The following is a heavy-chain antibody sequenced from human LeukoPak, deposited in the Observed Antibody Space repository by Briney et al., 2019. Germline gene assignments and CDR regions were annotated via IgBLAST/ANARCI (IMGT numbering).Heavy chain of an antibody. D-gene: IGHD2-2*01. V-gene: IGHV4-61*02. CDR2: IYTSGST. CDR1: GGSISRGSYY. Sequence: PSETLSLTCTASGGSISRGSYYWSWIRQPAGKGLEWIGRIYTSGSTNYNPSLKSRVTISVDTSKNQFSLKLSSVTAADTAVYYCARGIDCSSTSCHGYAFDIWGQGTMVTVSS. J-gene: IGHJ3*02. CDR3: ARGIDCSSTSCHGYAFDI.